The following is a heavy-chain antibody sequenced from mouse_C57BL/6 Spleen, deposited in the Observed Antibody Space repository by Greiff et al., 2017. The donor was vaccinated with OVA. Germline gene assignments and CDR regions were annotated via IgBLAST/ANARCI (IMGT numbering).Heavy chain of an antibody. V-gene: IGHV14-4*01. J-gene: IGHJ2*01. Sequence: VQLQQSGAELVRPGASVKLSCTASGFTITDYYMHWVKQRPEQGLEWIGWIDPENGDTEYAAKFQGKATLTADTSSNTAYLQLSSLTSEDTAVYCCTTAAYDGSSDGWGKGTTLTVSS. CDR1: GFTITDYY. CDR2: IDPENGDT. D-gene: IGHD1-1*01. CDR3: TTAAYDGSSDG.